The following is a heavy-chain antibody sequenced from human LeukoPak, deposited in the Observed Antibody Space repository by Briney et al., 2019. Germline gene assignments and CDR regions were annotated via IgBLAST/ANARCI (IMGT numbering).Heavy chain of an antibody. J-gene: IGHJ2*01. CDR2: IYPGDSDT. D-gene: IGHD5-18*01. V-gene: IGHV5-51*01. Sequence: GESLKISCKGSGYSFTSQWIGWVRQMPGKGLEGMGIIYPGDSDTRYSPSFQGQVTISADKSISTAYLQWSSLKASDTAMYYCARRTAMAYWYFDLWGRGTLVTVSS. CDR1: GYSFTSQW. CDR3: ARRTAMAYWYFDL.